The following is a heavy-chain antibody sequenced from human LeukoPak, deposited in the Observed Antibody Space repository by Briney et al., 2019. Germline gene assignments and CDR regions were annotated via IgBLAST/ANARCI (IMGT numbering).Heavy chain of an antibody. CDR2: ISSSSSYI. Sequence: GGSLRLSCAASGFTFDDYGMSWVRQAPGKGLEWVSSISSSSSYIYYADSVKGRFTISRDNAKNSLYLQMNSLRAEDTAVYYCARTLVPAAMSNNWFDPWGQGTLVTVSS. D-gene: IGHD2-2*01. CDR3: ARTLVPAAMSNNWFDP. CDR1: GFTFDDYG. V-gene: IGHV3-21*01. J-gene: IGHJ5*02.